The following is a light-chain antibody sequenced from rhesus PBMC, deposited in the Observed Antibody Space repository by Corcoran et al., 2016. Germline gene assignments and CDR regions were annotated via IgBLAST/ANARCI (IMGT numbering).Light chain of an antibody. CDR3: QQYNSAPLT. Sequence: DIQMTQSPSSLSASVGDRVIITCRASQGISSWLAWFQQKPGKAPKLLHYKASSLQSGVPSRFSGSGSGTAYTLTISRLPPEDFATYYCQQYNSAPLTFGGGTKVEIK. CDR2: KAS. V-gene: IGKV1-21*01. CDR1: QGISSW. J-gene: IGKJ4*01.